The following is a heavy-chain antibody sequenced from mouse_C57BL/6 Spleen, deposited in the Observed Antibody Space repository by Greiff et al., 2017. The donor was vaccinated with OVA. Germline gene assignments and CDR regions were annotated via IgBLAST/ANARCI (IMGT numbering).Heavy chain of an antibody. D-gene: IGHD1-1*01. Sequence: QVQLQQPGAELVKPGASVKLSCKASGYTFTSYWMHWVKQRPGQGLEWIGMIHPNSGSTNYNEKFKSKATLTVDKSSSTAYIQLSSLTSEDSAVYYCARSLGTTVVIDYWGQGTTLTVSS. CDR2: IHPNSGST. V-gene: IGHV1-64*01. CDR1: GYTFTSYW. J-gene: IGHJ2*01. CDR3: ARSLGTTVVIDY.